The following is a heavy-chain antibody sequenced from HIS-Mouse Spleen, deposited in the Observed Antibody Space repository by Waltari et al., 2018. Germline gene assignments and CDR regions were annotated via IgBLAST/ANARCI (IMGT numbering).Heavy chain of an antibody. D-gene: IGHD6-19*01. CDR2: INPNSGGT. J-gene: IGHJ6*02. CDR1: GYTFTGYY. CDR3: ARDSIAVMDV. V-gene: IGHV1-2*02. Sequence: QVQLVQSGAEVKKPGASVKVSCKASGYTFTGYYMHWVRQAPGQGLEWMGWINPNSGGTNDARKFKGRVTMTRDTSISTAYMELSRLRSDDTAVYYCARDSIAVMDVWGQGTTVTVSS.